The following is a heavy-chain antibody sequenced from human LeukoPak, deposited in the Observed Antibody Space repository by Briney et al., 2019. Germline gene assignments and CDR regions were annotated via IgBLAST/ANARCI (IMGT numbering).Heavy chain of an antibody. J-gene: IGHJ1*01. V-gene: IGHV3-7*01. CDR2: IKTDGSEK. D-gene: IGHD3-22*01. CDR3: ATYSSLNRREFQF. Sequence: GGSLRLSFEGSGFTFSNYWMGWVRQAPGKGLQWVANIKTDGSEKYYVDSVKGRFTISRDNAKNSLYLQMNSLRAEDTAVYYCATYSSLNRREFQFWGQGTLLTVSS. CDR1: GFTFSNYW.